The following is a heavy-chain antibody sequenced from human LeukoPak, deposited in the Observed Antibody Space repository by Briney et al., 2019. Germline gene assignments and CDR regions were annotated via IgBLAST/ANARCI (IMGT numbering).Heavy chain of an antibody. Sequence: SETLSLTCTVSGGSISSGGYYWSWIRQHPGKGLEWIGYIYYSGSTYYNPSLKSRVTISVDTSKNQFSLKLSSVTAADTAVYYCARGRITMVRGAPWCFDLWGRGTLVTVPS. CDR1: GGSISSGGYY. CDR2: IYYSGST. V-gene: IGHV4-31*03. D-gene: IGHD3-10*01. J-gene: IGHJ2*01. CDR3: ARGRITMVRGAPWCFDL.